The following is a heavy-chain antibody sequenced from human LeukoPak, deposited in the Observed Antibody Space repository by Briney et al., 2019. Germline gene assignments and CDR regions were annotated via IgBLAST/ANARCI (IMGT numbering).Heavy chain of an antibody. CDR3: ARGRDSSSSSRYFDL. Sequence: SETLSLTCAVYGGSFSGYYWSWIRQPPGKGLEWIGEINHSGSTNYNPSLKSRVTISVDTSKNQFSLKLSSVTAADTTVYYCARGRDSSSSSRYFDLWGRGTLVTVSS. J-gene: IGHJ2*01. D-gene: IGHD6-6*01. CDR2: INHSGST. CDR1: GGSFSGYY. V-gene: IGHV4-34*01.